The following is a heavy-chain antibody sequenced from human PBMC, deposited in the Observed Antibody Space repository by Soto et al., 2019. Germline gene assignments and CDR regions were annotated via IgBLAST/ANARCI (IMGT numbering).Heavy chain of an antibody. Sequence: DVQLVESGGGLVQPGRSLRLSCAASGFTFDDYAMHWVRQAPGKGLEWVSGISWNSGSIGYADSVKGRFTISRDNAKNSLYLQMNSLRAEDTALYYCAKDYGDSSGFSDYWGQGTLVTVSS. CDR2: ISWNSGSI. CDR3: AKDYGDSSGFSDY. D-gene: IGHD3-22*01. CDR1: GFTFDDYA. J-gene: IGHJ4*02. V-gene: IGHV3-9*01.